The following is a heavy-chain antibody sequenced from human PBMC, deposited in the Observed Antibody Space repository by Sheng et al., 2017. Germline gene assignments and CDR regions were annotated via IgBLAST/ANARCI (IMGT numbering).Heavy chain of an antibody. D-gene: IGHD1-7*01. CDR2: SIIVEAP. J-gene: IGHJ5*02. Sequence: QVQLQQWGAGLLKPSETLSLTCAVYGGSFSGYYWSWIRQPPREGAGVDWGKSIIVEAPTTTRPSRVESPLSVDTSKNQFSLKLSSVTAADTAVYYCASYRRWYNWNYSSLNWFDPWGQGTLVTVSS. CDR1: GGSFSGYY. V-gene: IGHV4-34*01. CDR3: ASYRRWYNWNYSSLNWFDP.